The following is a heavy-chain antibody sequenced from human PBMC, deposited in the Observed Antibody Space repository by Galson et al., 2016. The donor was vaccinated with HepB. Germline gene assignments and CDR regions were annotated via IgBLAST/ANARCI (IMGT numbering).Heavy chain of an antibody. CDR1: GYTFTSYA. Sequence: SVKVSCKASGYTFTSYAMHWVRQAPGQRLEWMGWINTGNGNTKYSQKFQGRVTITRDTSASTAYMELSSLRSEDTAVYYCARDLIGLEYIVVVLPGDYWGQGTLVTVSS. J-gene: IGHJ4*02. CDR3: ARDLIGLEYIVVVLPGDY. D-gene: IGHD2-2*01. CDR2: INTGNGNT. V-gene: IGHV1-3*04.